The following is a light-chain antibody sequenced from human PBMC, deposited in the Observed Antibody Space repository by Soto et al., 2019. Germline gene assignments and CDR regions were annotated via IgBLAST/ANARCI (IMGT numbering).Light chain of an antibody. J-gene: IGKJ1*01. CDR3: MQPLQSWT. CDR1: QSLLHSNGYNY. Sequence: DTVRTRSPLSLPVTPGEPASISCRSSQSLLHSNGYNYLDWYLQKPGQSPQLLIYLGSNRASGVPDRFSGSGSGTDFTLKISRVEAEDVGVYYCMQPLQSWTFGQGTKVDI. CDR2: LGS. V-gene: IGKV2-28*01.